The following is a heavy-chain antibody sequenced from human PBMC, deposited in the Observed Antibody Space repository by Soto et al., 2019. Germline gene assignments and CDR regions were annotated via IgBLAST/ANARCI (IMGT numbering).Heavy chain of an antibody. Sequence: GSLRLSCAASGFTFSSYAMHWVRQAPGKGLEWVAVISYDGSNKYYADSVKGRFTISRDNSKNTLYLQMNSLRAEDTAVYYCARSPGSYYRAFDIWGQGTMVTVSS. CDR2: ISYDGSNK. CDR1: GFTFSSYA. V-gene: IGHV3-30-3*01. CDR3: ARSPGSYYRAFDI. J-gene: IGHJ3*02. D-gene: IGHD3-10*01.